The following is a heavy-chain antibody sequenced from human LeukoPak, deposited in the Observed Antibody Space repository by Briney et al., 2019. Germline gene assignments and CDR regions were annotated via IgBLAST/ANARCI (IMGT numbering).Heavy chain of an antibody. D-gene: IGHD3-10*02. Sequence: KASETLSLTCTVSGGSISSGGYYWSWIRQPPGKGLEWIGYIYYSGSTNYNPSLKSRVTISVDTSKNQFSLKLSSVTAADTAVYYCARHILGDTDSAFDYWGQGTLVTASS. CDR2: IYYSGST. CDR1: GGSISSGGYY. V-gene: IGHV4-61*08. J-gene: IGHJ4*02. CDR3: ARHILGDTDSAFDY.